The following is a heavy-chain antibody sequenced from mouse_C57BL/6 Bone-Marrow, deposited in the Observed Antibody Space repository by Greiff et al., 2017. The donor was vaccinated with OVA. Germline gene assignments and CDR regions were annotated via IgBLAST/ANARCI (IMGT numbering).Heavy chain of an antibody. CDR3: ARVVYGSVPAY. V-gene: IGHV1-82*01. Sequence: QVQLKESGPELVKPGASVKISCKASGYAFSSSWMNWVKQRPGKGLEWIGRIYPGDGDTNYNGKFKGKATLTADKSSSTAYMQLSSLTSEDSAVCFCARVVYGSVPAYWGQGTLVTVSA. CDR2: IYPGDGDT. D-gene: IGHD2-2*01. J-gene: IGHJ3*01. CDR1: GYAFSSSW.